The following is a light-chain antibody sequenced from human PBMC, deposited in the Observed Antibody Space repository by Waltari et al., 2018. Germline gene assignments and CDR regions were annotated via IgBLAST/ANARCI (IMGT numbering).Light chain of an antibody. Sequence: QSALTQPASVSGSPGQSITISCTGTSSDVGGYNYVSWYQQHPGKAPKLMIYDVSNRPPVVSNRCSGSKSCNTASLTISGLQAEDEADYYCSSYTSSSVVVFGGGTKLTVL. CDR1: SSDVGGYNY. V-gene: IGLV2-14*03. CDR2: DVS. J-gene: IGLJ2*01. CDR3: SSYTSSSVVV.